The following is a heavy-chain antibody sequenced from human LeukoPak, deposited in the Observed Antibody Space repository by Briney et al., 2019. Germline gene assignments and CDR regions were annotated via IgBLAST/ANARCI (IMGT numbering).Heavy chain of an antibody. CDR3: ARESIRTTGTTGWGKFDP. CDR2: INPNSGGT. D-gene: IGHD1-1*01. J-gene: IGHJ5*02. CDR1: GYTFTVDY. Sequence: ASVTLSCKASGYTFTVDYMHWVRQAPGHGLESMGWINPNSGGTNYAQKFQGRVTMTRDTSISTAYMELSRLRSDDTAVYYRARESIRTTGTTGWGKFDPWGQGTLVTVSS. V-gene: IGHV1-2*02.